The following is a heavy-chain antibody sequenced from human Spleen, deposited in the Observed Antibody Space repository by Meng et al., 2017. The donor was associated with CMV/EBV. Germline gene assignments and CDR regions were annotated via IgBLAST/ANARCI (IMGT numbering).Heavy chain of an antibody. CDR3: APSIFGVGSSLDY. V-gene: IGHV3-30-3*01. CDR1: GFTFSSYA. J-gene: IGHJ4*02. CDR2: ISYDGSNK. D-gene: IGHD3-3*01. Sequence: GESLKISCAASGFTFSSYAMHWVRQAPGKGLEWVAVISYDGSNKYYADSVKGRFTISRDSSKNTLYLQMNSLRAEDTAVYYCAPSIFGVGSSLDYWGQGTLVTVSS.